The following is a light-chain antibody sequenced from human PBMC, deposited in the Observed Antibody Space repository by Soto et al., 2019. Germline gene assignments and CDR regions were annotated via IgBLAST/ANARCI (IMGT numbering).Light chain of an antibody. J-gene: IGKJ3*01. V-gene: IGKV1-39*01. Sequence: DIQMTQSPSSLSASVGDRVTMTCRASQPLSIYVNWYQQKPGKAPKILIYAASRLRSGVPSRFSADGSGTDFPLTISSLQPEDFATYYCLQSSSTPPFTFGPGTKVDLK. CDR3: LQSSSTPPFT. CDR1: QPLSIY. CDR2: AAS.